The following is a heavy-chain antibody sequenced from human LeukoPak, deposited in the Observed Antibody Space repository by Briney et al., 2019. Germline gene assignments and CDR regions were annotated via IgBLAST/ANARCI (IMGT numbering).Heavy chain of an antibody. CDR3: ARDQDYPTYYYYGMDV. J-gene: IGHJ6*02. D-gene: IGHD3-16*01. CDR2: ISSSSSYI. V-gene: IGHV3-21*01. Sequence: GGSLRLSCAASGFTFSSYSMNWVRQAPGKGLEWVSSISSSSSYIYYADSVKGRFTISRDNAKNSLYLQMNGLRAEDTAVYYCARDQDYPTYYYYGMDVWGQGNTVTVSS. CDR1: GFTFSSYS.